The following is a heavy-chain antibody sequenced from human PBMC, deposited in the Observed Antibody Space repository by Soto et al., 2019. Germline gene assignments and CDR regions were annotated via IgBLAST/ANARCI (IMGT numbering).Heavy chain of an antibody. CDR1: GYAFTGYY. CDR3: ATRYSYVHF. CDR2: INPNSDDT. J-gene: IGHJ4*02. Sequence: AASVKVSCKSSGYAFTGYYIHWVRQAPGQGLEWMGWINPNSDDTNYAQKFQGRVTMTRDTSFSTAYMELSSLRSDDTAVYYCATRYSYVHFWGQGTLVTVSS. V-gene: IGHV1-2*02. D-gene: IGHD5-18*01.